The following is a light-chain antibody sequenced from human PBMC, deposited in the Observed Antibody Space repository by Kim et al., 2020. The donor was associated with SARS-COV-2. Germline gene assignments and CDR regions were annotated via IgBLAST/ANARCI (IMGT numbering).Light chain of an antibody. V-gene: IGLV1-47*01. Sequence: GQRATKPCSGSSSNIGSNYVYWYPQLPGTPPKHLIYRNNQRPSGVPDRFSGSKSGTSASLAISGLRSEDEADYYCAAWDDSLSVGVFGGGTQLTVL. J-gene: IGLJ3*02. CDR2: RNN. CDR3: AAWDDSLSVGV. CDR1: SSNIGSNY.